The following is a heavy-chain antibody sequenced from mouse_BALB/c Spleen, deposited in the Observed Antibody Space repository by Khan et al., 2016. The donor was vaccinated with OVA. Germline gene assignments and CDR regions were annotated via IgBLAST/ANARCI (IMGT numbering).Heavy chain of an antibody. J-gene: IGHJ3*01. Sequence: VKLLESGAELVRPGVSVKISCKGSGYTFTDFTMHWVKQSHAMSLEWIGVISTYYGDADYNQKFKGKATMTVDKSSNTAYMDLARLTSEDSAIYLWGRGGGGDRFLYWGQGTLVTVSA. CDR3: GRGGGGDRFLY. V-gene: IGHV1S137*01. CDR2: ISTYYGDA. CDR1: GYTFTDFT.